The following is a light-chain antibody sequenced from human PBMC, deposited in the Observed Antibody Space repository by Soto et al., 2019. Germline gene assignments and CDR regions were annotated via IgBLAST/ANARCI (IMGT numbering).Light chain of an antibody. CDR1: QSVSTH. V-gene: IGKV3-15*01. CDR2: GAS. Sequence: EIVMTQSPATLSVSPGERVTLPCRASQSVSTHLAWYQQRPVQAPRLLIYGASTRATGVTGRFSGSGSGTEFTLTISSLQSEDFALYFCQQYYDWPPKYTLGQGTKLEIK. CDR3: QQYYDWPPKYT. J-gene: IGKJ2*01.